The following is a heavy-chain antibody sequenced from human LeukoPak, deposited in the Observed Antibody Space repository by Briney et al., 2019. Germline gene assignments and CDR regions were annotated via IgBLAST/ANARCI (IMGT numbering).Heavy chain of an antibody. D-gene: IGHD3-3*01. CDR2: ISGSGGST. J-gene: IGHJ4*02. Sequence: GGSLRLSCAASGFTFDDYAMHWVRQAPGKGLEWVSLISGSGGSTYYADSVKGRFTISRDNSKNTLYLQMNSLRAEDTAVYYCAKAQLRFLEWLSYFDYWGQGTLVTVSS. V-gene: IGHV3-23*01. CDR3: AKAQLRFLEWLSYFDY. CDR1: GFTFDDYA.